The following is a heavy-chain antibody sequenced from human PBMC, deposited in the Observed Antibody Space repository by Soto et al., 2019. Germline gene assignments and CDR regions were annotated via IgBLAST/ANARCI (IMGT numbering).Heavy chain of an antibody. Sequence: SETLSLTCALYGGSFDGYYWSWVRQSPGKGLEWIGEIHHSGRTKYNPSPKSRVSLSVDTSTKHFSLRLTSVTAADRGVYYCARGVDSWSGYLFWGQGTPVTVS. CDR1: GGSFDGYY. CDR2: IHHSGRT. CDR3: ARGVDSWSGYLF. V-gene: IGHV4-34*01. D-gene: IGHD3-3*01. J-gene: IGHJ4*02.